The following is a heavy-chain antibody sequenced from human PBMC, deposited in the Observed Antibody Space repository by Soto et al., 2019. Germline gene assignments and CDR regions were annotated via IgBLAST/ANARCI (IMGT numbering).Heavy chain of an antibody. CDR1: GGSFSGYY. CDR2: INHSGST. CDR3: GGVVAAAGGGDYYYYYGMDV. V-gene: IGHV4-34*01. D-gene: IGHD6-13*01. Sequence: QVQLQQWGAGLLKPSETLSLTCAVYGGSFSGYYWSWIRQPPGKGLEWIGEINHSGSTNYNPSLISRVPISADDSYNQFSLKLSLSAAAEQAVYYCGGVVAAAGGGDYYYYYGMDVWGQGTTVTVSS. J-gene: IGHJ6*02.